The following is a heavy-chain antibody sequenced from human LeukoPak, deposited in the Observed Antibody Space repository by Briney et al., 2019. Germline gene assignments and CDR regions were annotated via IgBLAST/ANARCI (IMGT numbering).Heavy chain of an antibody. D-gene: IGHD2-2*01. CDR3: ARVGDIVVVPAAMDAFDI. J-gene: IGHJ3*02. CDR2: IYYSGST. Sequence: WEPLSLCCAVSGGSIGSYYWRCLRQPGGKGLGWFGYIYYSGSTNYTPSLKSRFTISVDKSKNYLSLQLSCVSTEDTALYYCARVGDIVVVPAAMDAFDIWGQGTMATV. CDR1: GGSIGSYY. V-gene: IGHV4-59*01.